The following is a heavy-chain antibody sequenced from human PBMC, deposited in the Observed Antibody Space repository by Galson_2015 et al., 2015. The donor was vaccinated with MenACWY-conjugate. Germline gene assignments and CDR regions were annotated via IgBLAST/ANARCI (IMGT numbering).Heavy chain of an antibody. V-gene: IGHV6-1*01. CDR3: ARDSYSSGDPLDY. D-gene: IGHD6-19*01. CDR2: TYYRSKWYN. CDR1: GDSVSSNSAA. J-gene: IGHJ4*02. Sequence: CAISGDSVSSNSAAWNWIRQSPPRGLEWLGRTYYRSKWYNDYAVSVKSRITINPDTSKNQFSLQLNSVTPEDTAVYYCARDSYSSGDPLDYWGQGTLVTVSS.